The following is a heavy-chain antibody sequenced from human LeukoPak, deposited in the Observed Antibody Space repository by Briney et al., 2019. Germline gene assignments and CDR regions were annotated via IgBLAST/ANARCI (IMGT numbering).Heavy chain of an antibody. J-gene: IGHJ6*02. D-gene: IGHD6-6*01. V-gene: IGHV1-69*04. CDR3: AREVYSSSSRYGMDV. CDR1: GGTFSSYA. CDR2: IIPIFGIA. Sequence: GSSVKVSCKASGGTFSSYAISWVRQAPGQGLEWMGRIIPIFGIANYAQKFQVRVTITADKSTSTAYMELSSLRSEDTAVYYCAREVYSSSSRYGMDVWGQGTTVTVSS.